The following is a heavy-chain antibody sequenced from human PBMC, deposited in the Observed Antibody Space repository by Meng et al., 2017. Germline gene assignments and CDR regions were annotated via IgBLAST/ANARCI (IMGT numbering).Heavy chain of an antibody. Sequence: QGQVVESGGGVVQPGRSLRLSCAASGFTFRSYAMNGVRQAQGKGLEWVAVISYDGSNKYYADSVKGRFTISRDNSKSTLYLQMNSLRAEDTAVYYCARDRSMGGASDDYWGQGTLVTVSS. V-gene: IGHV3-30*01. D-gene: IGHD3-16*01. CDR2: ISYDGSNK. CDR1: GFTFRSYA. CDR3: ARDRSMGGASDDY. J-gene: IGHJ4*02.